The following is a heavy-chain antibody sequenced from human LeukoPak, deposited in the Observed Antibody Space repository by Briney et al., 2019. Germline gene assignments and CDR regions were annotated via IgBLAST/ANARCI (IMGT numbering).Heavy chain of an antibody. J-gene: IGHJ5*02. V-gene: IGHV1-18*01. CDR1: GYTFTCYG. D-gene: IGHD3-3*01. Sequence: ASVKVSCKASGYTFTCYGISWVRQAPGQGLEWMGWISAYNGNTNYAQKLQGRVTMTTDTSTSTAYMELRSLRSDDTAVYYCARGRYDFWSGYFTFDPWGQGTLVTVSS. CDR2: ISAYNGNT. CDR3: ARGRYDFWSGYFTFDP.